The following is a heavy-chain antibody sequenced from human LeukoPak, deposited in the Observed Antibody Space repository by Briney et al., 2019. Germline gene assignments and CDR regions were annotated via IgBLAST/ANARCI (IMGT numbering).Heavy chain of an antibody. CDR2: ISSSSSYI. CDR3: ARDMGGGYSYGRGYGMDV. V-gene: IGHV3-21*01. CDR1: GFTFSSYS. J-gene: IGHJ6*02. D-gene: IGHD5-18*01. Sequence: GGSLRLSCAASGFTFSSYSMNWVRQAPGKGLEWVSSISSSSSYIYYADSVKGRFTISRDNAKNSLYLQMNSLRAEDTAVYYCARDMGGGYSYGRGYGMDVWGQGTTVTVSS.